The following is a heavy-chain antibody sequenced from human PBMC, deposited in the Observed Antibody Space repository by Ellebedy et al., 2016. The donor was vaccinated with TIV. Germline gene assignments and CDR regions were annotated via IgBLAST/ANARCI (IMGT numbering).Heavy chain of an antibody. Sequence: AASVKVSCKASGYTFTSYYMHWVRQAPGQGLEWMGWISAYNGNTNYAQKLQGRVTMTTDTSTSTAYMELRSLRSDDTAVYYCARKTYYDSSGYPNWYFDLWGRGTLVTVSS. CDR1: GYTFTSYY. D-gene: IGHD3-22*01. V-gene: IGHV1-18*04. CDR3: ARKTYYDSSGYPNWYFDL. J-gene: IGHJ2*01. CDR2: ISAYNGNT.